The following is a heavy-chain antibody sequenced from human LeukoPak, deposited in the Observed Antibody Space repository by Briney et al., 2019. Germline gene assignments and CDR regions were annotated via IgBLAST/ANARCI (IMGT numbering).Heavy chain of an antibody. D-gene: IGHD5-24*01. V-gene: IGHV4-4*09. CDR1: GGSISSYY. CDR2: IYTSGST. J-gene: IGHJ6*03. Sequence: SETLSLTCTVSGGSISSYYWSWIRQPPGKGLEWIGYIYTSGSTNYNPSLKSRVTISVDTSKNQVSLKVSSVTAADTAVYYCARAPTKIYYYMDVWGKGATVTDSS. CDR3: ARAPTKIYYYMDV.